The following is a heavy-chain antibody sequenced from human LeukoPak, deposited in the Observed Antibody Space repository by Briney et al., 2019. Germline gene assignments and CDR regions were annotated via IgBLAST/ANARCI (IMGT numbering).Heavy chain of an antibody. D-gene: IGHD3-22*01. CDR3: ARGQSYFDSSGYYTNPYYFDY. CDR2: ILYTGST. Sequence: SEALSLTCTVSGVSISSGDYHWSWLRQPPGRGLEWRGYILYTGSTYYNPSLKSRVIISEDTSKNQFSLKLTSVTAADTALYYCARGQSYFDSSGYYTNPYYFDYWGQGTLVTVSS. CDR1: GVSISSGDYH. V-gene: IGHV4-30-4*01. J-gene: IGHJ4*02.